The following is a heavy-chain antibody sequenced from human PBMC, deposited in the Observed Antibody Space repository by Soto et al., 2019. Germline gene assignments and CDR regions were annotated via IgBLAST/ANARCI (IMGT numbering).Heavy chain of an antibody. D-gene: IGHD5-12*01. Sequence: EVQLVESGGGLVQPGGSLRLSCAASGFTFSSYSMNWVRQAPGKGLEWVSYISSSSSTIYYADSVKGRFTISRDNAKNSLYLQMNSLRDEDTAVCYCARDPTNSGYDRYYYYGMDVWGQGTTVTVSS. V-gene: IGHV3-48*02. J-gene: IGHJ6*02. CDR1: GFTFSSYS. CDR3: ARDPTNSGYDRYYYYGMDV. CDR2: ISSSSSTI.